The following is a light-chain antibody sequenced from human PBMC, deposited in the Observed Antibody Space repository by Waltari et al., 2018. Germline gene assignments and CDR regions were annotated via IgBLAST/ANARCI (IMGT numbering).Light chain of an antibody. J-gene: IGKJ3*01. CDR1: QSISRH. CDR3: QQSYSTPFT. Sequence: DIQMTQFPSSLSASVGDRVTITCRASQSISRHLNWYQQKSGKAPKFLIHAASSLQSGVPSRFSGSGSGTDFTLTITSLQPEDFATYYCQQSYSTPFTFGPGTKVDVE. V-gene: IGKV1-39*01. CDR2: AAS.